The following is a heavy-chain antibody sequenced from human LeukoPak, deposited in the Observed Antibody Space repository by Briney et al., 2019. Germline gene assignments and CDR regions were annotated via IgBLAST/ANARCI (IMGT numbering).Heavy chain of an antibody. J-gene: IGHJ4*02. CDR3: ARDQRGKLDY. Sequence: GGSLRLSCAASGFTFSSYCMHWVRQAPGKGLEWVAAIWYEGSNKYYADSVKGRFTISRHNPKNTLYLQMNSVRAEHTAVYYCARDQRGKLDYWGQESLVTVSS. CDR1: GFTFSSYC. CDR2: IWYEGSNK. D-gene: IGHD1-26*01. V-gene: IGHV3-33*01.